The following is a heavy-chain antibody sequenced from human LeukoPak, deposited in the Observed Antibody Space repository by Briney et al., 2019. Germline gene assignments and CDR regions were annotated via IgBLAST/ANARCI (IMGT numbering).Heavy chain of an antibody. CDR3: ARGSYYYDSSGYQYYFDY. CDR2: IYYSGST. V-gene: IGHV4-39*07. J-gene: IGHJ4*02. D-gene: IGHD3-22*01. Sequence: SETLSLTCTVSGDSISTGSYYWGWIRQPPGKGLEWIGSIYYSGSTYYNPSLKSRVTISVDTSKNQFSLKLSSVTAADTAVYYCARGSYYYDSSGYQYYFDYWGQGTLVTVSS. CDR1: GDSISTGSYY.